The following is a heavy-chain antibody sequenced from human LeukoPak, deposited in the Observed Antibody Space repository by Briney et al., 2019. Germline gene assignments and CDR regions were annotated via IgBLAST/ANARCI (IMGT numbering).Heavy chain of an antibody. Sequence: GSVKVSCKASGYAFTRHYMHWVRQAPGQGLEWMGLVNPSGSSTIYAQKFQGRVTMTRDMSTSTGYMELSSLRSEDTAVYYCARDNTVGDYAWWFDPWGQGTLVTVSP. J-gene: IGHJ5*02. D-gene: IGHD4-23*01. CDR2: VNPSGSST. V-gene: IGHV1-46*01. CDR3: ARDNTVGDYAWWFDP. CDR1: GYAFTRHY.